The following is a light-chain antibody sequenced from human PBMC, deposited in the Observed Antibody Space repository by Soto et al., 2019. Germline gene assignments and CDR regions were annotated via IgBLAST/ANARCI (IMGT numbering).Light chain of an antibody. CDR3: ATWDDSPNGFYV. V-gene: IGLV1-47*01. CDR2: RNN. CDR1: TSNIGSNY. J-gene: IGLJ1*01. Sequence: QPVLTQPPSASGTPGQGVTISCSGSTSNIGSNYVYWYQQLPGTAPKLLIYRNNQRPSGVPDRFSGSKSGTSASLAISGLRSDDEADYFCATWDDSPNGFYVFGTGTKLTVL.